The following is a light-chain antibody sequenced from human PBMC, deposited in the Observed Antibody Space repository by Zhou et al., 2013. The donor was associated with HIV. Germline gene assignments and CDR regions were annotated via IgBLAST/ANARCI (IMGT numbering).Light chain of an antibody. J-gene: IGLJ1*01. V-gene: IGLV2-18*02. CDR2: EVT. Sequence: QSALTQPPSVSGSPGQSVTISCTGTSSDIGNYNRVSWYQQPPGTAPKLMIYEVTNRPSGVPDRFSGSKSGNTASLTISGLQAEDEADYYCISYTSSSTFXVFGTGTKVTVL. CDR1: SSDIGNYNR. CDR3: ISYTSSSTFXV.